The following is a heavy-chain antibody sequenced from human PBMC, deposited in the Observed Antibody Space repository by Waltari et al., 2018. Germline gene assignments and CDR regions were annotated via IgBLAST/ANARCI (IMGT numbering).Heavy chain of an antibody. V-gene: IGHV3-33*08. J-gene: IGHJ3*01. Sequence: GQLVEAGGDVVQPGRYMRCSCSTSGFPFNNYGLLWVRQDPGKGLEWVAVIRNDGSDKFYADSVKGRFSISRDNSKNTLYLQMNSLRVEDTAFYYCARAEEGVVIALGAFDVWGQGTKVTVSS. CDR1: GFPFNNYG. CDR2: IRNDGSDK. D-gene: IGHD3-3*01. CDR3: ARAEEGVVIALGAFDV.